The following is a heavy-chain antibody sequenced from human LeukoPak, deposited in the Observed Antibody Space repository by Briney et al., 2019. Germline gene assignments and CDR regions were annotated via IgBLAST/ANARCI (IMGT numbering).Heavy chain of an antibody. J-gene: IGHJ4*02. CDR2: IYYSGST. CDR1: GDSISSSSFY. Sequence: KTSETLSLTCTVSGDSISSSSFYWGWIRQPPGKGLEWIGSIYYSGSTYYDPSLKSRVTISVDTSKNQSSLRLSSVTAADTAVYYCARLRGYTSSARGYVEYWGQGTLVTVSS. D-gene: IGHD6-13*01. V-gene: IGHV4-39*01. CDR3: ARLRGYTSSARGYVEY.